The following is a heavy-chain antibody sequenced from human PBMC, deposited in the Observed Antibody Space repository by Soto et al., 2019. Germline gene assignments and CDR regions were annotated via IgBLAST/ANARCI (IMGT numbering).Heavy chain of an antibody. CDR1: GFTFSSYA. V-gene: IGHV3-30-3*01. J-gene: IGHJ4*02. D-gene: IGHD3-10*01. CDR2: ISYDGSNK. CDR3: ARDYKGAADY. Sequence: GSLRLSCAASGFTFSSYAMHWVRQAPGKGLEWVAVISYDGSNKYYADSVKGRFTISRDNSKNTLYLQMNSLRAEDTAVYYCARDYKGAADYWGQGTLVTVSS.